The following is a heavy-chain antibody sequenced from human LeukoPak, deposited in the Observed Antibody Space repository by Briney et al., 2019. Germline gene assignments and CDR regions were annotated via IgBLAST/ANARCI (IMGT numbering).Heavy chain of an antibody. D-gene: IGHD6-13*01. CDR1: GYTFTDYY. CDR3: ARGSSSWSTFDY. CDR2: INPNSGAT. V-gene: IGHV1-2*02. J-gene: IGHJ4*02. Sequence: ASVKVSCMASGYTFTDYYMFWVRQDPGQGLEWVRWINPNSGATKYAQKFQRRVTMTRGRSISTAYMELSRLRSDDTAVYYCARGSSSWSTFDYWGQGTLVTVSS.